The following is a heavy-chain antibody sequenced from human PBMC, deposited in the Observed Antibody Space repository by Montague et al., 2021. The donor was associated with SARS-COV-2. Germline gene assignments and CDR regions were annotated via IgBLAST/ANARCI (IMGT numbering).Heavy chain of an antibody. V-gene: IGHV4-59*01. CDR1: GGSTSSYY. D-gene: IGHD2-2*01. CDR2: IYYSGST. CDR3: ARTIVVVSAASRYFDL. Sequence: SETLSLTCTVSGGSTSSYYWSWIRQPLGKGLEWIGCIYYSGSTNYNPSPKSRVTISVDTSKTQFSLKLNSVTAADTAVYYCARTIVVVSAASRYFDLWGRGTLVTVSS. J-gene: IGHJ2*01.